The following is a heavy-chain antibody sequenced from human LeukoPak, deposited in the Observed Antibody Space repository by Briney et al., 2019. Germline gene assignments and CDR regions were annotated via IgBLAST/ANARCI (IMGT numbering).Heavy chain of an antibody. CDR1: GFPFSSYG. CDR2: IYTSGG. Sequence: GGPLRLSCAASGFPFSSYGMSWVRQAPGKGLEWVSSIYTSGGNYADSVKGRFTISRDNSKNTLYLQMNSLRAEDTAVYYCAKDAPGRGFGGNDYWGQGTLVTVSS. V-gene: IGHV3-23*01. D-gene: IGHD3-10*01. CDR3: AKDAPGRGFGGNDY. J-gene: IGHJ4*02.